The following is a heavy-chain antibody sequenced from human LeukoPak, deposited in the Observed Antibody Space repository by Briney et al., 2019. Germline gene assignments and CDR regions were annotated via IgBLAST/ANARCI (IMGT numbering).Heavy chain of an antibody. J-gene: IGHJ4*02. CDR3: ATLVFDSSGYSYFDY. CDR2: ISGSGGST. D-gene: IGHD3-9*01. Sequence: GGSLRLSCAASGFTFSGYAMSWVRQAPGKGLEWVSAISGSGGSTYYADSVKGLFTISRDNSKNTLYLQMNSLRAEDTAVYYCATLVFDSSGYSYFDYWGPGTLVTVSS. CDR1: GFTFSGYA. V-gene: IGHV3-23*01.